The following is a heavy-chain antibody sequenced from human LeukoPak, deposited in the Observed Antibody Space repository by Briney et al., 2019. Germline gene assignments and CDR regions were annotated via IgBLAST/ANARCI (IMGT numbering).Heavy chain of an antibody. V-gene: IGHV3-30*03. Sequence: GGSLRLSCAASGFTFDDYGMSWVRQAPGKGLEWVAVISYDGSNKYYADSVKGRFTISRDNSKNTLYLQMNSLRAEDTAVYYCARDRPMIVVADAFDIWGQGTMVTVSS. CDR3: ARDRPMIVVADAFDI. CDR1: GFTFDDYG. CDR2: ISYDGSNK. J-gene: IGHJ3*02. D-gene: IGHD3-22*01.